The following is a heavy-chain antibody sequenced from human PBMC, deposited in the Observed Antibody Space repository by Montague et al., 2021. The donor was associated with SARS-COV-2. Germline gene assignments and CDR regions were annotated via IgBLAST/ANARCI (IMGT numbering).Heavy chain of an antibody. J-gene: IGHJ5*02. V-gene: IGHV4-59*01. CDR3: ARCITIFGVVGSWFDP. Sequence: SETLSLTCTVSGGSISSYYWSWIRQPPGKGLEWIVYIYYSGGTNYNPSLKSRVTISVDTSKNQFSLKLSSVTAADTAVYYCARCITIFGVVGSWFDPWGQGTLVTVSS. D-gene: IGHD3-3*01. CDR2: IYYSGGT. CDR1: GGSISSYY.